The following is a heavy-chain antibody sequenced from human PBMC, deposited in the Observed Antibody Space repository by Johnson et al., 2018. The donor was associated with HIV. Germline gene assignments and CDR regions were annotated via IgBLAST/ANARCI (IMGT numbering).Heavy chain of an antibody. CDR1: GFSFSSYD. CDR2: IGTKGDT. J-gene: IGHJ3*02. D-gene: IGHD1-26*01. CDR3: VRGSGSYSLVKGAFDT. Sequence: VQLMESGGGLVQPGGSLRLSCTASGFSFSSYDMNWVRQGTGKALEWVSTIGTKGDTYYAGSVKGRFIISRENAKNSLYLQMNSLRAGDTAVYFCVRGSGSYSLVKGAFDTWGQGTMVAVSS. V-gene: IGHV3-13*01.